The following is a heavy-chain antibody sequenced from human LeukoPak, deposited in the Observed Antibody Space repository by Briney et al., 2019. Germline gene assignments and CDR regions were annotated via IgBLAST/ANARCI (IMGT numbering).Heavy chain of an antibody. Sequence: SETLSLTCTVSGGSISSCSYYWGWIRQPPGKGLEWIGSIYYSGGTYYNPSLKSRVTISVDTSKNQFSLKLSSVTAADTAVYYCARQTVTPDDAFDIWGQGTMVTVSS. D-gene: IGHD1-14*01. J-gene: IGHJ3*02. CDR3: ARQTVTPDDAFDI. CDR1: GGSISSCSYY. CDR2: IYYSGGT. V-gene: IGHV4-39*01.